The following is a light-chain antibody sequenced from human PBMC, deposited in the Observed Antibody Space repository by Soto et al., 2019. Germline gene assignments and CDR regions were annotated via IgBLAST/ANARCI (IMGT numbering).Light chain of an antibody. V-gene: IGKV2D-30*01. CDR1: QSLVYSDGKTN. J-gene: IGKJ1*01. CDR2: KVS. Sequence: DVVMAQSPLSLLVTLGQPASISCRSSQSLVYSDGKTNYNWFQQRPRQSPRRLTYKVSNWDSGDSVRSRGGGSDTDFALRTSRVEAEDVGVYYGIQVTHWPPTCGQGTKVEIK. CDR3: IQVTHWPPT.